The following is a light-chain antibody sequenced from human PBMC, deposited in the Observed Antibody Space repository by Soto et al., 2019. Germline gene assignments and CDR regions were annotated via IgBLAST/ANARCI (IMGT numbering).Light chain of an antibody. V-gene: IGKV3-11*01. J-gene: IGKJ5*01. CDR1: QSVSSY. Sequence: EIVLTQSPATLSLSPGERATLSCRASQSVSSYLAWYQQKPGQAPRLLIYDASNRATGIPAMFSGSGSGTDSNLTNSSLEPDDFAVYYYQQRSNWPPITFGQGTRLEIK. CDR2: DAS. CDR3: QQRSNWPPIT.